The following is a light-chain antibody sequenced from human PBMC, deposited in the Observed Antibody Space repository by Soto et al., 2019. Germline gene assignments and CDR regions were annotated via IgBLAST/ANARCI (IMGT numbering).Light chain of an antibody. CDR3: QQLDSDPPWM. CDR2: LAS. Sequence: IHLTQSPSSLSASVGDRVTITCRASQDIRTYLAWYQQRPGRAPKLLIYLASNLHTGVPSRFSGSGSGTEFTLTISGLQPEDFATHYCQQLDSDPPWMFGQGTKVDIK. CDR1: QDIRTY. V-gene: IGKV1-9*01. J-gene: IGKJ1*01.